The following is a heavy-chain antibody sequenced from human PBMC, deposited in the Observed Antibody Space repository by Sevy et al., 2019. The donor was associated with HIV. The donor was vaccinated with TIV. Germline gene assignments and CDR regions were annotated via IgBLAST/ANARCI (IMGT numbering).Heavy chain of an antibody. V-gene: IGHV1-18*01. CDR2: ISAYNGNT. J-gene: IGHJ6*02. CDR1: GYTFTSYG. D-gene: IGHD2-2*02. CDR3: ARVREDIVVVPAAIRNYYYGMDV. Sequence: ASVKVSCKASGYTFTSYGISWVRQAPGQGLEWMGWISAYNGNTNYAQKLQGRVTMTTDTPTSTAYMELRSLRSDDTAVYYCARVREDIVVVPAAIRNYYYGMDVWGQGTTVTVSS.